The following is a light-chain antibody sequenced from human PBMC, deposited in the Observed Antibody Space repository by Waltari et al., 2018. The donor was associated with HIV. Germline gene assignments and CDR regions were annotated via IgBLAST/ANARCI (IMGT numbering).Light chain of an antibody. J-gene: IGKJ3*01. CDR2: GAS. CDR3: QQYNNWPSFT. Sequence: EIVMTQSPATLSVSPGERATLSCRASQSVSSNLAWYQQKPGQAPRLLIYGASTRATGSPARFSGRGSGTEFTLTISSLQSEDFAVYYCQQYNNWPSFTFGPGTKVDIK. CDR1: QSVSSN. V-gene: IGKV3-15*01.